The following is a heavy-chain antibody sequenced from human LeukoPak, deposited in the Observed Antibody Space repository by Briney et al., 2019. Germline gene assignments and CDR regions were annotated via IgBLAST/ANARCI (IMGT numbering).Heavy chain of an antibody. V-gene: IGHV3-9*01. J-gene: IGHJ6*03. Sequence: PGRSLRLSCAASGFTFDDYAMHWVRQAPGKGLEWVSGISWNSGSIGYADSVKGRFTISRDNAKNTLYLQMNSLRAEDTAVYYCAKDRGYCSGGSCYEPQMRYYMDVWGKGTTVTVSS. D-gene: IGHD2-15*01. CDR1: GFTFDDYA. CDR3: AKDRGYCSGGSCYEPQMRYYMDV. CDR2: ISWNSGSI.